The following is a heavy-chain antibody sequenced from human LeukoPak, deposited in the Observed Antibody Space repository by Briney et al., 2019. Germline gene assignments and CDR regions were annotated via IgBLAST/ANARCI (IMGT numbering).Heavy chain of an antibody. J-gene: IGHJ4*02. D-gene: IGHD3-10*01. CDR1: GFTFDDYA. Sequence: PGGSLRLSCAASGFTFDDYAMHWVRQAPGKGLEWVSGISWNSGSIGYADSVKGRFTISRDNAKNSLYLQMNSLRAEDTALYYCAKGGITMVRGVITNWGQGTLVTVSS. V-gene: IGHV3-9*01. CDR2: ISWNSGSI. CDR3: AKGGITMVRGVITN.